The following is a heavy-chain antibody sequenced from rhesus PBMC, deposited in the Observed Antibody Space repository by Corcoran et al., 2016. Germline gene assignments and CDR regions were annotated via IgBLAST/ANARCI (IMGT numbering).Heavy chain of an antibody. V-gene: IGHV3-178*01. CDR3: ARDIAYSGGWY. Sequence: EAQLVESGGGLTKLGGSLRLSCAASGFTFSDSYMHWVCQAPGKGLEWVSRISNGGGRTWYADSVKGRFTMSRDNAKNTLYRQGNSLRAEDTAVYYCARDIAYSGGWYWGQGVLVSVSS. CDR1: GFTFSDSY. D-gene: IGHD6-31*01. CDR2: ISNGGGRT. J-gene: IGHJ4*01.